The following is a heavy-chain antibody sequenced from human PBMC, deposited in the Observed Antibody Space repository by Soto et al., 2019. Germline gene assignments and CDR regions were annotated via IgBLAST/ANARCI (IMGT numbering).Heavy chain of an antibody. Sequence: GGSLRLSCAASGFTFDDYTMHWVRQAPGKGLEWVSLISWDGGSTYYADSVKGRFTISRDNSKNSLYLQMNSLRTEDTALYSCAKDNMLKGFRSRSWYSGYYYGMDVWGQGTTVTVSS. CDR3: AKDNMLKGFRSRSWYSGYYYGMDV. V-gene: IGHV3-43*01. CDR2: ISWDGGST. D-gene: IGHD6-13*01. J-gene: IGHJ6*02. CDR1: GFTFDDYT.